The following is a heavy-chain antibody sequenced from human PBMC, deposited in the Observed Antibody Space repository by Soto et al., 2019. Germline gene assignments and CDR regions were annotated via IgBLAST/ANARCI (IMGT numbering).Heavy chain of an antibody. CDR2: ISYDGSNK. CDR1: GFTFSSYG. CDR3: AKARSSSEDLRLIVDY. Sequence: LRLSCAASGFTFSSYGMHWVRQAPGKGLEWVAVISYDGSNKYYADSVKGRFTISRDNSKNTLYLQMNSLRAEDTAVYYCAKARSSSEDLRLIVDYWGQGTLVTVSS. D-gene: IGHD3-3*01. V-gene: IGHV3-30*18. J-gene: IGHJ4*02.